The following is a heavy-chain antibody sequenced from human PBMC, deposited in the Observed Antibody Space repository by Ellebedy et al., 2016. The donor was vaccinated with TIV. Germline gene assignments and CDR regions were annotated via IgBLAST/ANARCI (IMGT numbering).Heavy chain of an antibody. CDR3: ARSGEHDS. D-gene: IGHD1-26*01. V-gene: IGHV3-30*03. J-gene: IGHJ4*02. CDR2: ISYDGSNE. CDR1: GFTFSSYA. Sequence: GESLKISCAASGFTFSSYAMHWARQAPGKGLEWVAVISYDGSNENYANSVKGRFTISRDDARNSLFLQMNSLRAEDTAVYYCARSGEHDSWGQGTLVTVSS.